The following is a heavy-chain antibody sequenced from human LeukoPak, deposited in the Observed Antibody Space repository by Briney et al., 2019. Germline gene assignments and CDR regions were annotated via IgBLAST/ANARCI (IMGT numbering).Heavy chain of an antibody. CDR3: ARLGRWTQLWSYGI. CDR2: INQDGSEK. Sequence: GGSLRLSCAASEFPFNGYWKSWVRQAPGKGLECVANINQDGSEKYYVDSVRGRFTISRDNAKNSLYLQMNSLRAEDTAVYYCARLGRWTQLWSYGIWGRGTLVTVSS. CDR1: EFPFNGYW. V-gene: IGHV3-7*01. D-gene: IGHD5-18*01. J-gene: IGHJ4*02.